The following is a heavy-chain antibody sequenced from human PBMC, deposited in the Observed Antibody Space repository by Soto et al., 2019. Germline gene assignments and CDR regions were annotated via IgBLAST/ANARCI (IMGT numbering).Heavy chain of an antibody. Sequence: QVQLQESGPGLVKPSETLTLTCTVSGGSISSYDWSCIRQPAGKGLEWIGRIYTSGSTNYNPSLKRRVTMSVDTCKNQYSLKLSSVTGADTAVDYCARVPRENWFDPWGQGTLDTVSS. V-gene: IGHV4-4*07. D-gene: IGHD1-26*01. CDR1: GGSISSYD. CDR2: IYTSGST. CDR3: ARVPRENWFDP. J-gene: IGHJ5*02.